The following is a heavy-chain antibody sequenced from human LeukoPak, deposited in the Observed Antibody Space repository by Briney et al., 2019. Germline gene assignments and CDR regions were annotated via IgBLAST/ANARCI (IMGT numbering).Heavy chain of an antibody. CDR2: ISSSGSTI. V-gene: IGHV3-48*03. J-gene: IGHJ4*02. Sequence: GGSLRLSCAASGFTFSSYEMNWVRQAPGKGLEWVSYISSSGSTIYYADSVKGRFTISRDNSKNTLFLQMNSLRAEDTAVYYCARDRPYGGKGDFDYWGQGTLVTVSS. CDR3: ARDRPYGGKGDFDY. D-gene: IGHD4-23*01. CDR1: GFTFSSYE.